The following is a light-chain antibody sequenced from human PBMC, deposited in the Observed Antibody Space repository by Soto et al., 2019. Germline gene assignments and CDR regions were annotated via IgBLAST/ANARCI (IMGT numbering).Light chain of an antibody. CDR1: QSVRSY. CDR2: DAS. V-gene: IGKV3-11*01. Sequence: EIVLTQSPATLSLSPGERATLSCRASQSVRSYLAWYQQKLGQAPRLLIYDASNRATGIPGRFSGSGSGTDFTLTISRLEPEDFAVYYCQQRLSGYTFGQGTKLEIK. CDR3: QQRLSGYT. J-gene: IGKJ2*01.